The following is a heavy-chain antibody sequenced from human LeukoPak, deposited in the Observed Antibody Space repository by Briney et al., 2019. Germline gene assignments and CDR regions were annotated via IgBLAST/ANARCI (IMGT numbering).Heavy chain of an antibody. V-gene: IGHV4-61*02. D-gene: IGHD3-22*01. CDR1: GGSISSGSYY. J-gene: IGHJ4*02. Sequence: SETLSLTXTVSGGSISSGSYYWSCIRQPAGKGLEWIGRIYTSGSTNYNPSLKSRVTISVDTSKNQFSLKLSSVTAADTAVYYCARVHRGYYRHEYYFDYWGQGTLVTVSS. CDR3: ARVHRGYYRHEYYFDY. CDR2: IYTSGST.